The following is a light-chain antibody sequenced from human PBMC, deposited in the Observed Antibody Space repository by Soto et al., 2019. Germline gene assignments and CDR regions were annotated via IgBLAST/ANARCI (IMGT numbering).Light chain of an antibody. V-gene: IGKV1-39*01. CDR3: QQSYSTIT. CDR1: QSISMY. Sequence: DIQMTQSPSSLSASVGNRVTIACRASQSISMYLNWYQQKPGKAPKLLIYAASSLQSGVPSRFSGSGSGTDFNLTISSLQPEDFATYYCQQSYSTITFGQGTRLEI. CDR2: AAS. J-gene: IGKJ5*01.